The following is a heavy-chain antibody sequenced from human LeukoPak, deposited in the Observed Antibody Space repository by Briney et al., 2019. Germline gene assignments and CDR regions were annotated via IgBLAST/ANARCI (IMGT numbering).Heavy chain of an antibody. CDR2: INYGGST. CDR1: GGSISSSSYY. Sequence: SETLSLTCTVSGGSISSSSYYWGWIRQPPAKGLEWIGNINYGGSTFYNPSLKSRVTISVDTSKNQFSLKLRSVTAADTAVYYCARRNVVVPAAMARAFDIWGQGTMVTVSS. V-gene: IGHV4-39*01. D-gene: IGHD2-2*01. CDR3: ARRNVVVPAAMARAFDI. J-gene: IGHJ3*02.